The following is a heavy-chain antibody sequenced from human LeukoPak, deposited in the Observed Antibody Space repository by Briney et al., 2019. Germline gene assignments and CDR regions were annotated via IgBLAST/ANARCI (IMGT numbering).Heavy chain of an antibody. CDR2: ISTSSRST. CDR3: AKGISDYGDYYFDY. J-gene: IGHJ4*02. CDR1: GFTFSGFS. Sequence: GGSLRLSCTASGFTFSGFSMHWVRQAPGKGLEWLSYISTSSRSTYYADSVKGRFTISRDNAKNTLYLQMNSLRAEDTAVYYCAKGISDYGDYYFDYWGQGTLVTVSS. V-gene: IGHV3-48*01. D-gene: IGHD4-17*01.